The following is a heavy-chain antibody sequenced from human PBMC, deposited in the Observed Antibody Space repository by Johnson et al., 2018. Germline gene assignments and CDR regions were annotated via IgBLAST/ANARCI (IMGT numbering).Heavy chain of an antibody. CDR3: TTVLWFGDLLPRPYYHYYMDV. V-gene: IGHV3-15*07. J-gene: IGHJ6*03. D-gene: IGHD3-10*01. Sequence: ERLGEAGGGLVEHGGSLGLWCAASGFTFSNAWMHCVRQAPGQGLEWVGRLKSNTDGGSTVYVAPVKGRFPISRDHSKNTLYLQMNSLKTEDTAVFFCTTVLWFGDLLPRPYYHYYMDVWGKGTTVTVSS. CDR1: GFTFSNAW. CDR2: LKSNTDGGST.